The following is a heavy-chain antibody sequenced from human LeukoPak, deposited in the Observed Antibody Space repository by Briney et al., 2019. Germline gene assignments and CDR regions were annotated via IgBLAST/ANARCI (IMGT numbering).Heavy chain of an antibody. CDR2: IYYSGST. J-gene: IGHJ4*02. V-gene: IGHV4-59*08. CDR3: ARRQRGYSFDY. CDR1: GGSISSYY. Sequence: SETLSLTCTVSGGSISSYYWSWIRQPPGKGLEWIGYIYYSGSTNYNPSLKSRVTISVDTSKNQFSLKQSSVTAADTAVYYCARRQRGYSFDYWGQGTLVTVSS. D-gene: IGHD5-12*01.